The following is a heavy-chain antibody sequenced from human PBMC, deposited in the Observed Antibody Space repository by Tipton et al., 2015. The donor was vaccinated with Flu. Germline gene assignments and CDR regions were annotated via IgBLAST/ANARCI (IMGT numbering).Heavy chain of an antibody. CDR3: ARDWGAIGGIYYYGMDV. V-gene: IGHV3-7*01. Sequence: SLRLSCAASGFTFSSYWMNWVRQAPGKGLEWVANIKQDGREKYYVDSVKGRFTISRDNAKNSLYLQMNSLRAEDTAVYYCARDWGAIGGIYYYGMDVWGQGTTVTVSS. CDR2: IKQDGREK. CDR1: GFTFSSYW. D-gene: IGHD3-16*01. J-gene: IGHJ6*02.